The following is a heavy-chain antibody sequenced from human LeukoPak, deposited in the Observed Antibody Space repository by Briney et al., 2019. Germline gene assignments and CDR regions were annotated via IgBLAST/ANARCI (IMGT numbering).Heavy chain of an antibody. D-gene: IGHD6-19*01. Sequence: PSETLSLTCTVSGGSISSSSYYWSWIRQPPGKGLEWIGEINHSGSTNYSPSLKSRVTISVDTSKNQFSLKLSSVTAADTAVYYCARSSYSSGWYGDYFDYWGQGTLVTVSS. CDR2: INHSGST. J-gene: IGHJ4*02. V-gene: IGHV4-39*07. CDR1: GGSISSSSYY. CDR3: ARSSYSSGWYGDYFDY.